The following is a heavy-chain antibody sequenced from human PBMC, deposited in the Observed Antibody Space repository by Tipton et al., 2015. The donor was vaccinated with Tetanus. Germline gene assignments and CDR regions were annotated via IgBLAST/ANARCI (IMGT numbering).Heavy chain of an antibody. CDR3: ARGRGLGPHEYFEH. V-gene: IGHV1-18*01. CDR1: GYTFTHYG. Sequence: QVQLVQSGAEVKKPGASVKVSCKASGYTFTHYGVNWVRQATGQGLEWMGWISPFNENVNYAEKFQGRLTMTTDRSTATVYMDLRSLGSDDTAVYYCARGRGLGPHEYFEHWGQGTLVTVSS. J-gene: IGHJ5*02. D-gene: IGHD3/OR15-3a*01. CDR2: ISPFNENV.